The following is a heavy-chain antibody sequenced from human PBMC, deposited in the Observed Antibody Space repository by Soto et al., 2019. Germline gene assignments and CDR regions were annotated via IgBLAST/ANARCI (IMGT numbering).Heavy chain of an antibody. D-gene: IGHD1-1*01. J-gene: IGHJ4*02. Sequence: QVHLVQSGAEVKKPGASVKVSCKGSGYTFTGYSITWVRQAPGQGLEWMGWISAHNGNTDYAQRLQGRVTVTRDTSTSTAYMELRSLRSDDTAVYYCARGRYGDYWGQGALVTVSS. V-gene: IGHV1-18*01. CDR3: ARGRYGDY. CDR1: GYTFTGYS. CDR2: ISAHNGNT.